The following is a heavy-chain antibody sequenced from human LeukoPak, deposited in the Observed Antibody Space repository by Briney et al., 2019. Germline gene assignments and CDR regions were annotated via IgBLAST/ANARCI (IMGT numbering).Heavy chain of an antibody. J-gene: IGHJ4*02. D-gene: IGHD5-24*01. CDR1: GFTFSSNA. V-gene: IGHV3-23*01. CDR2: ISGSGGST. Sequence: PGGSLRLSCAASGFTFSSNAMSWVRQAPGKGLEWVSGISGSGGSTYHADSVKGRFTISRDNSKNTLYLQMNSLRAEDTAVYYCAKPRGSTFNYYFDYWGQGTLVTVSS. CDR3: AKPRGSTFNYYFDY.